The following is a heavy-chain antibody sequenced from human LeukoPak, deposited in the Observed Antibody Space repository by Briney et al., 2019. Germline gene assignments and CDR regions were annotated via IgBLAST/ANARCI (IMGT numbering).Heavy chain of an antibody. D-gene: IGHD2-2*01. CDR2: IYWSGGST. CDR3: ARAPITSPFYFDY. J-gene: IGHJ4*02. V-gene: IGHV3-20*04. Sequence: GGSLRLSCTASGFAFDEHGMSWVRKVPGKGLEWVSGIYWSGGSTRYADPLRGRFTISRDNAKHSLYLQMDSLRAEDTALYYCARAPITSPFYFDYWGQGTLVTVSS. CDR1: GFAFDEHG.